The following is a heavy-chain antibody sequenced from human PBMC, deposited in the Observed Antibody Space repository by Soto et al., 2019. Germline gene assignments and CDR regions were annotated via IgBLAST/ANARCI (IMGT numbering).Heavy chain of an antibody. J-gene: IGHJ3*02. V-gene: IGHV3-21*01. CDR1: GFTFSSYS. CDR2: ISSSSSYI. Sequence: EVKLVESRGGLVKPGGSLRLSCAASGFTFSSYSMNWVRQAPGKGLEWVSSISSSSSYIYYADSVKGRFTISRDNAKNSLYLQMNSLRAEDTAVYYCATRDYYDSSGPRVDDAFDIWGQGTMVTVSS. D-gene: IGHD3-22*01. CDR3: ATRDYYDSSGPRVDDAFDI.